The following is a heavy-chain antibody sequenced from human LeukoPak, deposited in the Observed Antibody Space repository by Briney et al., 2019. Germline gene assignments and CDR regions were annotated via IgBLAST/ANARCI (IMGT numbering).Heavy chain of an antibody. V-gene: IGHV1-18*01. Sequence: ASVKVSCKASGYTFTSYGISWVRQAPGQGLEWMGWISAYNGNTNYAQKLQGRVTMTTDTSTSTANMELRSLRSDDTAVYYCVRDHNAMVWGEPSSGAFDIWGQGTMVTVSS. CDR1: GYTFTSYG. CDR3: VRDHNAMVWGEPSSGAFDI. CDR2: ISAYNGNT. J-gene: IGHJ3*02. D-gene: IGHD3-10*01.